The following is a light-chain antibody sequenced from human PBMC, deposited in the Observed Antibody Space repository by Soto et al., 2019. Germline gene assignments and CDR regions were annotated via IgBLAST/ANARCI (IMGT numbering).Light chain of an antibody. V-gene: IGKV3-15*01. CDR1: QSVSSD. CDR3: QQRSKWPAT. Sequence: EIVMTQSPATLSVSPGERATLSCRASQSVSSDLAWYHQKPGQAPRLLIYGASTRATGIPARFSGSGSGTEFTLTINSLQSEDFAVYYCQQRSKWPATFGQGTRLEIK. CDR2: GAS. J-gene: IGKJ5*01.